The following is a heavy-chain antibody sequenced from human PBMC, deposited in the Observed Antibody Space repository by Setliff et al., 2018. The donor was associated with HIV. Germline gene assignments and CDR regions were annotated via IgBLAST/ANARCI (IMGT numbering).Heavy chain of an antibody. D-gene: IGHD6-13*01. Sequence: SETLSLTCDVYGGSFSGYYWSWIRQPPGKGLEWIGESNHSGSTNYNPSLKSRVTMSVDTSKRQFSLKLSSVTAADTAVFYCARGPVYSSTIDYWGQGTLVTVSS. CDR2: SNHSGST. CDR3: ARGPVYSSTIDY. J-gene: IGHJ4*02. V-gene: IGHV4-34*01. CDR1: GGSFSGYY.